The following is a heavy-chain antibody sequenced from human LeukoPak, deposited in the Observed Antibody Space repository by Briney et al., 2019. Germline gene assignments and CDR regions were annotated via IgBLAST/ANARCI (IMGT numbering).Heavy chain of an antibody. Sequence: GGSLRLSCAASGFTFTPYWMYWVRQPPGKGLMWVSRINSDGSSRTYGDFVQGRFTISRDNARSTLYLQVNSLRAEDTAVYYCVRGGVGITGLDSWGQGTLVTVSS. CDR2: INSDGSSR. CDR3: VRGGVGITGLDS. CDR1: GFTFTPYW. J-gene: IGHJ4*02. V-gene: IGHV3-74*01. D-gene: IGHD3-22*01.